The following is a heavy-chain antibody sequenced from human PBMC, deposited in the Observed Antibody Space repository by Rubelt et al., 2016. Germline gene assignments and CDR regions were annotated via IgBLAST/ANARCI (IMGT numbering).Heavy chain of an antibody. CDR3: ARDLEGGSLRL. J-gene: IGHJ4*02. V-gene: IGHV4-38-2*02. CDR1: GFSISSGYL. Sequence: GLVKPSETLSLTCTVSGFSISSGYLWGWIRQPPGKGLEWIGSISHSGTTYYNPSLKSRVAISLDTSKNHFSLKLTSVTAADTAVYHCARDLEGGSLRLWGQGTLVSVSS. CDR2: ISHSGTT. D-gene: IGHD6-13*01.